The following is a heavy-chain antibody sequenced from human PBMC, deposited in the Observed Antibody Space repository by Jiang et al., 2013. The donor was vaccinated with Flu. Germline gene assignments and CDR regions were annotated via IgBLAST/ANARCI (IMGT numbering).Heavy chain of an antibody. V-gene: IGHV4-34*01. Sequence: LLKPSETLSLTCAVYGGSFSGYYWSWIRNPQGRGLEWVGEINHSGSTNYNPSLKSRGTISVDTSKSQFSLKLSSVTAADTAVYYCALTIIAARPYGYWGQGTLVTVSS. CDR2: INHSGST. CDR3: ALTIIAARPYGY. CDR1: GGSFSGYY. D-gene: IGHD6-6*01. J-gene: IGHJ4*02.